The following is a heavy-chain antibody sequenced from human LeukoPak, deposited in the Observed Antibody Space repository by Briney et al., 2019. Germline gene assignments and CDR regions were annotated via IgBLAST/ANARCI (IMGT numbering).Heavy chain of an antibody. Sequence: SETLSLTCTVSGGSISSYYWSWIRQPPGKGLEWIGYIYTGGSTNYNPSLKSRVTISVDTSKNQFSLKLSSVTAADTAVYYCARTTWTTGHDYWGQGTLVTVSS. D-gene: IGHD1-1*01. CDR3: ARTTWTTGHDY. J-gene: IGHJ4*02. CDR2: IYTGGST. V-gene: IGHV4-4*09. CDR1: GGSISSYY.